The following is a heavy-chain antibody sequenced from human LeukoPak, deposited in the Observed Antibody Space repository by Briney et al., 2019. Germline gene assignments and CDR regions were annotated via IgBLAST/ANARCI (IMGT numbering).Heavy chain of an antibody. CDR1: GGSISSSSYY. V-gene: IGHV4-39*01. J-gene: IGHJ2*01. Sequence: PSETLSLTCTVSGGSISSSSYYWGWIRQPPGKGLEWIGSIYYSGSTYYNPSLKSRVTISVDTSKNQFSLKLSSVTAADTAVYYCARGGGDFWSGYSYWNFDLWGRGTLVTVSS. CDR3: ARGGGDFWSGYSYWNFDL. D-gene: IGHD3-3*01. CDR2: IYYSGST.